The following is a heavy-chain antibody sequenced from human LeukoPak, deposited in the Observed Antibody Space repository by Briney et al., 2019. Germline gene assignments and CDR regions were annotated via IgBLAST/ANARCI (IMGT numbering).Heavy chain of an antibody. D-gene: IGHD5-18*01. CDR2: IGTAGDT. J-gene: IGHJ4*02. V-gene: IGHV3-13*01. CDR3: ARGYSYSFDY. CDR1: GFTFGSYD. Sequence: GGSLRLSWAASGFTFGSYDMHWVRQTTGKGLEWVSAIGTAGDTYYPGSVRGRFTVSRENAGSSLYLQMNSLRAGDTAVYYCARGYSYSFDYWGQGTLVTVSS.